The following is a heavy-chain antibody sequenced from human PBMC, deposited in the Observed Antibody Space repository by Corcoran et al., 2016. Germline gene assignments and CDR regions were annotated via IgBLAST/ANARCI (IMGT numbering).Heavy chain of an antibody. CDR2: MNPNSGNT. CDR1: GYTFTSYD. J-gene: IGHJ4*02. V-gene: IGHV1-8*01. CDR3: ASDPGYSSGWSEFDY. Sequence: QVQLVQSGAEVKKPGASVKVSCKASGYTFTSYDINWVRQATGQGLEWMGWMNPNSGNTGFAQKFQGSVTMTRNTSISTAYMELSSLRSEDTDVYYCASDPGYSSGWSEFDYWGQGTLVTVSS. D-gene: IGHD6-19*01.